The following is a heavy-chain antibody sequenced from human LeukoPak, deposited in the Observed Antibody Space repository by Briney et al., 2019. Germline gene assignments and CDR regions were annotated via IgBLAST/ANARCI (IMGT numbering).Heavy chain of an antibody. V-gene: IGHV4-34*01. CDR1: GGSFSGYY. CDR3: ARGGPSGDPLDY. J-gene: IGHJ4*02. CDR2: INHSGST. Sequence: SETLSLSCAVYGGSFSGYYWSWIRQPPGKGLEWIGEINHSGSTNYNPSVKSRVTISVDTAKNQFSLKLSAVTAADTAVYYCARGGPSGDPLDYWGQGTLVTVSS. D-gene: IGHD4-17*01.